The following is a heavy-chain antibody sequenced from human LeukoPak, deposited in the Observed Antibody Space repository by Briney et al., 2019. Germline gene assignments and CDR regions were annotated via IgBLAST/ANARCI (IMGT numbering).Heavy chain of an antibody. Sequence: GGSLRLSCAASGFTFSSYAMSWVSQAPGKGLEWVSGISGSGGSTYYADSVKGRFTISRDNSKNTLYLQMNSLRAEDTAVYYCAKDGPYYYDSSGYRGYFDYWGQGTLVTVSS. CDR1: GFTFSSYA. D-gene: IGHD3-22*01. CDR2: ISGSGGST. CDR3: AKDGPYYYDSSGYRGYFDY. J-gene: IGHJ4*02. V-gene: IGHV3-23*01.